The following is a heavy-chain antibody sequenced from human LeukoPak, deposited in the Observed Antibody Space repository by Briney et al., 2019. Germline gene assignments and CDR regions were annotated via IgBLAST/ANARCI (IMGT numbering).Heavy chain of an antibody. CDR2: ISSSSSYI. Sequence: GGSLRLSCAASGFTFSSYSMNWVRQAPGRGLEWVSSISSSSSYIYYADSVKGRFTISRDNAKNSLYLQMNSLRAEDTAVYYCARADGYSYGCIDYWGQGTLVTVSS. CDR3: ARADGYSYGCIDY. V-gene: IGHV3-21*01. CDR1: GFTFSSYS. D-gene: IGHD5-18*01. J-gene: IGHJ4*02.